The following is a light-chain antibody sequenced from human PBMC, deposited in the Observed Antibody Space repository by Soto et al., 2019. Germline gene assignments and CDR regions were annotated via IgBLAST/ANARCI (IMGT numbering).Light chain of an antibody. J-gene: IGLJ3*02. CDR1: SSDVGGYNY. V-gene: IGLV2-14*01. CDR2: EVS. Sequence: QSALTQPASASGSPGQSITISSTGTSSDVGGYNYVSWYQQHPGKAPKLMIYEVSNRPSGVSNRFSGSKSGNTASLTISGLQAEDEADYYCSSYTSSSTRVFGGGTKLTVL. CDR3: SSYTSSSTRV.